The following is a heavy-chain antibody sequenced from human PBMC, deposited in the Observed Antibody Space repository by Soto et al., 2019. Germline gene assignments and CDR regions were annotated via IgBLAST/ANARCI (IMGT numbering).Heavy chain of an antibody. J-gene: IGHJ4*02. CDR2: IISKSGGSRT. CDR1: GLTLSESG. V-gene: IGHV3-15*01. D-gene: IGHD3-16*01. CDR3: STYDYFNYTYRYRWDY. Sequence: VQLVESGGGLVKPGGSLRLSCAASGLTLSESGMSWVRQSPGKGLEWVARIISKSGGSRTDYAAPVQDSITISSDDSKNMLYLQMNSLKTEDTAVYYCSTYDYFNYTYRYRWDYWGQGAPFTVSS.